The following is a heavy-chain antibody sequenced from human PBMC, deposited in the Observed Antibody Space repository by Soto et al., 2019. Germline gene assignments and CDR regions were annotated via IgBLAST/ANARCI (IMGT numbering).Heavy chain of an antibody. D-gene: IGHD2-2*01. CDR3: ARDWYCSSTSFYYGMYX. CDR1: GFTFSSYA. V-gene: IGHV3-30-3*01. Sequence: GGSLRLSFAASGFTFSSYAMHWVRQAPGKGLEWVAFISYDGSNKYYAYSVKVRFTISRENYKNTLYLQMNSLRAEDTAVYYCARDWYCSSTSFYYGMYXWGQGTTVTVS. CDR2: ISYDGSNK. J-gene: IGHJ6*02.